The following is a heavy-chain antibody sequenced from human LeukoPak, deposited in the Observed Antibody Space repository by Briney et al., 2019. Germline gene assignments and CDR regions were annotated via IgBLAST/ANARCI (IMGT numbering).Heavy chain of an antibody. D-gene: IGHD4-23*01. CDR2: INPNSGGT. CDR3: ARAVVTSPRSTFDI. V-gene: IGHV1-2*02. CDR1: GYTFTGYY. Sequence: ASVKVSCKASGYTFTGYYMHWVRQAPGQGLEWMGWINPNSGGTTYPQKFQGRVTMTRDMSTSTVYMELSSLRSEDTAVYYCARAVVTSPRSTFDIWGQGTMVTVSS. J-gene: IGHJ3*02.